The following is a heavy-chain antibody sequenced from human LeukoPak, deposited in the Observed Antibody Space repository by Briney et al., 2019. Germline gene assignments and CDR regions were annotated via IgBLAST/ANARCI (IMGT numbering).Heavy chain of an antibody. D-gene: IGHD3-16*02. CDR1: GGSISSYY. J-gene: IGHJ6*03. CDR2: IYTSGST. Sequence: SETLSLTCTVSGGSISSYYWSCIRQPAGKGLEWIGRIYTSGSTNYNPSLKSRVTMSVDTSKNQFSLKLSSVTAAATAVYYCARDRLSFRYYYYYMDVWGKGTTVTVSS. CDR3: ARDRLSFRYYYYYMDV. V-gene: IGHV4-4*07.